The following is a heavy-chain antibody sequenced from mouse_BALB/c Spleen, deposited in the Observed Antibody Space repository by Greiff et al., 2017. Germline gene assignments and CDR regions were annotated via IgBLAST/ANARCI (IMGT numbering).Heavy chain of an antibody. J-gene: IGHJ2*01. CDR2: IDPYYGGT. CDR1: GYSFTGYN. D-gene: IGHD1-1*01. Sequence: VQLQQSGPELEKPGASVKISCKASGYSFTGYNMNWVKQSNGKSLEWIGNIDPYYGGTSYNQKFKGKATLTVDKSSSTAYMQLKSLTSEDSAVYSCARKLSRGSSYGGYFDYWGQGTTLTVSS. CDR3: ARKLSRGSSYGGYFDY. V-gene: IGHV1-39*01.